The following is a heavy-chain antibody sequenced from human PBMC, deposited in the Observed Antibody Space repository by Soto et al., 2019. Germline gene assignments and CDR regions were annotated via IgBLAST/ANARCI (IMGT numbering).Heavy chain of an antibody. V-gene: IGHV5-10-1*01. CDR2: IDPSDSYT. D-gene: IGHD6-19*01. Sequence: PGESLKISCKGSGCRFTSYWITWVRQMPGKGLEWMGRIDPSDSYTNYSPSFRGHVTISADKSISTAYLQWSSLKASDTAMYYCALAVAGPNWFDPGGQGTLVTVSS. J-gene: IGHJ5*02. CDR3: ALAVAGPNWFDP. CDR1: GCRFTSYW.